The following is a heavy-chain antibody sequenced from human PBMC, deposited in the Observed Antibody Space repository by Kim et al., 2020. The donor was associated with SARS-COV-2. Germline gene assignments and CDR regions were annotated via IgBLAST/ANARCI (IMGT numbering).Heavy chain of an antibody. CDR1: GGSISSSSYY. J-gene: IGHJ3*02. Sequence: SETLSLTCTVSGGSISSSSYYWGWIRQPPGKGLEWIGTIYYSGSTYYKPSLKSRVTISADTSKNQFSLKLSSVTAADTAIYSCAGRITIVRGAFDIWGQGTMVTVSS. CDR2: IYYSGST. CDR3: AGRITIVRGAFDI. V-gene: IGHV4-39*01. D-gene: IGHD3-10*01.